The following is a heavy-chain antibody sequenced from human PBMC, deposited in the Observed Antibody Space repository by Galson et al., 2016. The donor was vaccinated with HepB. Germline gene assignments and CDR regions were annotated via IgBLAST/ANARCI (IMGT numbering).Heavy chain of an antibody. D-gene: IGHD3-10*01. CDR1: GFTFTSHW. Sequence: SLRLSCAASGFTFTSHWMHWVRQAPGTGLVWVSRINIDGNSITYADSVKGRFAISRDNAKNTVHLQMNSLRAEDTAVYYCTRDYYGSLDHWGQGTLVTVSS. CDR2: INIDGNSI. V-gene: IGHV3-74*01. J-gene: IGHJ4*02. CDR3: TRDYYGSLDH.